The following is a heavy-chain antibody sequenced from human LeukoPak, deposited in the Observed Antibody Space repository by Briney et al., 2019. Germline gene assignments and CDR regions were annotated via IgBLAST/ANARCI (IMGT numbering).Heavy chain of an antibody. CDR2: IYYSGST. V-gene: IGHV4-39*01. D-gene: IGHD3-22*01. Sequence: PSETLTLTCTVSGGSISSSSYYWGWIRQPPGKGLEGIGSIYYSGSTYYNPSLKSRVTISVDTSKNQFSLKLSSVTAADTAVYYCARQPSYVFYDRQKYFDYWGQGTLVTVSS. CDR3: ARQPSYVFYDRQKYFDY. CDR1: GGSISSSSYY. J-gene: IGHJ4*02.